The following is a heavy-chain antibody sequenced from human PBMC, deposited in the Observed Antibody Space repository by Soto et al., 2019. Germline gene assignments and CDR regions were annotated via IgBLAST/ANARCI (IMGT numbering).Heavy chain of an antibody. D-gene: IGHD3-3*01. CDR1: GFAFSSYG. CDR2: IWYDGSNK. Sequence: LRLSCAASGFAFSSYGMHWVRQAPGKGLEWVAVIWYDGSNKYYADSVKGRFTISRDNSKKTLYLQMNSLRAEDTAVYYCATGYLEYYGMDVWGQGTTVTVSS. CDR3: ATGYLEYYGMDV. V-gene: IGHV3-33*01. J-gene: IGHJ6*02.